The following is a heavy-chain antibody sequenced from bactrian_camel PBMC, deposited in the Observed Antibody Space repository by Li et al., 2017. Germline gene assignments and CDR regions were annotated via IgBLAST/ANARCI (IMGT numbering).Heavy chain of an antibody. V-gene: IGHV3S40*01. J-gene: IGHJ4*01. D-gene: IGHD3*01. CDR1: GFTFSNYA. CDR2: ISNGGGAT. Sequence: VQLVESGGGLVQPGGSLRLSCAASGFTFSNYAMSWVRQAPGKGLEWISRISNGGGATYYADSVKGRFTMFRDNDKNMLYLQMNSLRAEDTGVYYCAPDPRGSGYWGQGTQVTVS. CDR3: APDPRGSGY.